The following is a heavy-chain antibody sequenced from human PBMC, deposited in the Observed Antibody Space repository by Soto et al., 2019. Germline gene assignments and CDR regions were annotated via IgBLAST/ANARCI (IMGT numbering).Heavy chain of an antibody. CDR1: GGTFSTYS. D-gene: IGHD2-21*01. CDR2: IIPMLGTR. V-gene: IGHV1-69*08. Sequence: QVQLVQSGTEVKKPGSSVKVSCKDSGGTFSTYSLFWVRQAPGQGLEWMGRIIPMLGTRNYAQRFQDRVTITAVKTTATAHMELSSLRSEDTALYYCTVGSWSGEVFDIWGQGTMVTVSS. CDR3: TVGSWSGEVFDI. J-gene: IGHJ3*02.